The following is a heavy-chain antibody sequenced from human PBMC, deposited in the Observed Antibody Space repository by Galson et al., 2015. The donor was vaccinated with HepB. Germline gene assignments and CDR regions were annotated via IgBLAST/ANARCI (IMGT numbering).Heavy chain of an antibody. CDR1: GYTFTMYA. CDR3: ARSGRFGIAAADHGLY. J-gene: IGHJ4*02. V-gene: IGHV1-3*01. Sequence: SVKVSCKASGYTFTMYAMHWVRQAPGQRPEWMGWINVGNGNTKYAQKFQGRVTITRDTSASTAYMELGSLKSEDTAVYYGARSGRFGIAAADHGLYWGQGTLVTVSS. D-gene: IGHD6-13*01. CDR2: INVGNGNT.